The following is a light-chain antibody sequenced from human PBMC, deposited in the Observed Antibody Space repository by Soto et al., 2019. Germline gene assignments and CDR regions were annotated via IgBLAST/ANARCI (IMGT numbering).Light chain of an antibody. CDR2: AAS. J-gene: IGKJ1*01. CDR3: VHDYNYPRT. V-gene: IGKV1-6*01. Sequence: AIQMTQFPSSLSASVGDGVTITCRASQGIRHDLGWYQQRPGKAPKLLIYAASTLQSGVPSRFSGSGSGTDFTLIISSLQPEDSATYYCVHDYNYPRTFGQGTKVEVK. CDR1: QGIRHD.